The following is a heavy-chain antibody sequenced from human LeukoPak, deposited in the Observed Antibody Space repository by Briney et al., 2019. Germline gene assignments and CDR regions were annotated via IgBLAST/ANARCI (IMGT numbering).Heavy chain of an antibody. CDR1: GYTFSSHS. CDR2: ISVRSNYI. CDR3: VRLRRNSDTSGFYYYYDY. V-gene: IGHV3-21*01. D-gene: IGHD3-22*01. Sequence: GGSLRLSCAASGYTFSSHSINWVRQAPGKGLEWVSSISVRSNYIYYADSVRGRFSISRDDARDSLYLQMNSLRAEDTAVYYCVRLRRNSDTSGFYYYYDYWGQGTLVTVSS. J-gene: IGHJ4*02.